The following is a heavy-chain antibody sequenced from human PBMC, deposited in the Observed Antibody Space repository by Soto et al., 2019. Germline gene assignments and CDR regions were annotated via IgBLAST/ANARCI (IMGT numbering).Heavy chain of an antibody. CDR2: ISGSGGST. V-gene: IGHV3-23*01. CDR3: AKSRGDSWYLYYYDY. Sequence: EVQLLESGGGLVQPGGSLRLSCAASGLTFRAFSMSWVRQPPGTGLEWVAGISGSGGSTYYADSVKGRFTISRDSSSNTLYLQMSSLRAEDTAVYSCAKSRGDSWYLYYYDYWGQGTLVTVSS. CDR1: GLTFRAFS. D-gene: IGHD5-12*01. J-gene: IGHJ4*02.